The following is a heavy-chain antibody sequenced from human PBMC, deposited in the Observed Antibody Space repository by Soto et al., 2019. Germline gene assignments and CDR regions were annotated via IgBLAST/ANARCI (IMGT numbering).Heavy chain of an antibody. V-gene: IGHV4-39*02. CDR2: IHYSGNT. D-gene: IGHD2-21*02. CDR3: ARDLWGYCGTDCYPLDV. J-gene: IGHJ6*02. CDR1: GGSISSSSYY. Sequence: PSETLSLTCTVSGGSISSSSYYWGWIRQPPGKGLEWIGSIHYSGNTYYNPSLKSRVSMSVDTSKNQFSLNLSSVTAADTAVYYCARDLWGYCGTDCYPLDVWGQGTTVTVSS.